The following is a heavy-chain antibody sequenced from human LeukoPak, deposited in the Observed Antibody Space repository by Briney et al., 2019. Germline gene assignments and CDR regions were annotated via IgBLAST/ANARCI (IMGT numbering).Heavy chain of an antibody. CDR2: ISGSGSVI. CDR1: GFTFSDYY. J-gene: IGHJ4*02. CDR3: ARASFGIFADILTGYYGFGDQYYFDY. D-gene: IGHD3-9*01. Sequence: PGGSLRLSCAASGFTFSDYYMTWIRHAPGKGLETVAYISGSGSVIVYADSVKGRFTISRDNAKNSLYLQMNSLRAEDTAVYYCARASFGIFADILTGYYGFGDQYYFDYWGQGTLVTVSS. V-gene: IGHV3-11*04.